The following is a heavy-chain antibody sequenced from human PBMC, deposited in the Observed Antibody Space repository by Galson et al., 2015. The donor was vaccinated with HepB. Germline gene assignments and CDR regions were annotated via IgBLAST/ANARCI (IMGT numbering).Heavy chain of an antibody. D-gene: IGHD6-6*01. CDR1: GFTFSSYW. V-gene: IGHV3-7*01. J-gene: IGHJ4*02. CDR3: TKQLVRN. Sequence: SLRLSCAASGFTFSSYWMAWVRQTPGRGLEWVANINPDGGQWYYVDSVKGRFTISRDNARSSLYLQMNSLRAEDTAVYYCTKQLVRNWGQGTLVTVSS. CDR2: INPDGGQW.